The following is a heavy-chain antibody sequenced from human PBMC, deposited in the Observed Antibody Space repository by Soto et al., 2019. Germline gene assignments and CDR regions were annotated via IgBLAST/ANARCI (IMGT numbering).Heavy chain of an antibody. D-gene: IGHD3-9*01. CDR2: INPNNGDT. CDR3: ARGDEILTGYYGMDV. Sequence: RASVKVSCKTSGYTFTKYYMHWVRQAPGQGLEWMGRINPNNGDTKYAQNFQGRVTMTRDTSINTAYMEVSRLRSDDTAVYSCARGDEILTGYYGMDVWGQGTTVTVSS. J-gene: IGHJ6*02. CDR1: GYTFTKYY. V-gene: IGHV1-2*02.